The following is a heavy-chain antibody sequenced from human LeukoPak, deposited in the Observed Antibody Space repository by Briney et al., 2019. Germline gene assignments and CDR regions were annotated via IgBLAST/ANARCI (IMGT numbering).Heavy chain of an antibody. V-gene: IGHV1-2*02. CDR2: INPNSGGT. Sequence: ASVKVSCKASGYTFTGYYMHWVRQAPGLGLEWMGWINPNSGGTNYAQKFQGRVTMTRDTSISTAYMELSRLRSDDTAVYYCARGRFLEWFLQYYFDYWGQGTLVAVSS. D-gene: IGHD3-3*01. CDR1: GYTFTGYY. J-gene: IGHJ4*02. CDR3: ARGRFLEWFLQYYFDY.